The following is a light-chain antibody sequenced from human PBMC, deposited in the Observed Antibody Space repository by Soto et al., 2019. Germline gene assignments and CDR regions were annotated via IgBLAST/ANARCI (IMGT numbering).Light chain of an antibody. CDR1: TTNIGTNY. CDR2: RND. CDR3: AAWDDSLSVWV. J-gene: IGLJ3*02. Sequence: QSVLTQPPSASGAPGQRVTISCSGRTTNIGTNYVFWYQHLPGTAPKLLIYRNDQRPSGVPDRFSGSKSGTSASLAISGLRSEDEADYYCAAWDDSLSVWVFGGWTKLTVL. V-gene: IGLV1-47*01.